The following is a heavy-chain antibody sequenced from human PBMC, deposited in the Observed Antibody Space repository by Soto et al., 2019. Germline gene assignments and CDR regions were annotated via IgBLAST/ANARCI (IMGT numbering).Heavy chain of an antibody. CDR1: GYTFSCIC. CDR3: ARDLDASGSYYTDD. V-gene: IGHV1-18*01. D-gene: IGHD3-10*01. J-gene: IGHJ4*02. CDR2: ISPYKGNT. Sequence: XSVKVSCTSSGYTFSCICIRLVRQAPGQGLECMGWISPYKGNTHYAQGLQGRVTMSTDTSTSTAYMELRSLRSDDTAVYYCARDLDASGSYYTDDWGQGTLVTVSS.